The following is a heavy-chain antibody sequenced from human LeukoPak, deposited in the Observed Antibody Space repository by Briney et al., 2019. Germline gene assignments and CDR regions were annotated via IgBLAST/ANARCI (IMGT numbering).Heavy chain of an antibody. CDR1: GFTFSSYA. CDR2: ISGSGGST. D-gene: IGHD3-22*01. CDR3: AKDPRKKYYYDSSGYSEYYYYYYYMDV. V-gene: IGHV3-23*01. Sequence: GGSLRLSXAASGFTFSSYAMSWVRQAPGKGLEWVSAISGSGGSTYYADSVKGRFTISRDNSKNTLYLQMNSLRAEDTAVYYCAKDPRKKYYYDSSGYSEYYYYYYYMDVWGKGTTVTVSS. J-gene: IGHJ6*03.